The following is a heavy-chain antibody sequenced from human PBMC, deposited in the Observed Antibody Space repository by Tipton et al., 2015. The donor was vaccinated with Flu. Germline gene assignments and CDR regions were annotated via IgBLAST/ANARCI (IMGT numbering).Heavy chain of an antibody. V-gene: IGHV4-59*01. J-gene: IGHJ4*02. CDR3: ARVDRGVNDY. D-gene: IGHD3-10*01. Sequence: NPSLKSRATISMDTSKSQLSLKMRSVTAADTAMYYCARVDRGVNDYWGQGALVTVSS.